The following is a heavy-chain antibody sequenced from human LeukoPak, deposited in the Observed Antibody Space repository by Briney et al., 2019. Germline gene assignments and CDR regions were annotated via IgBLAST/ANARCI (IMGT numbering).Heavy chain of an antibody. CDR2: ISPSGGST. CDR1: GYTFTGYW. Sequence: ASVKLSCKAFGYTFTGYWMHWVRQAPGQGPEWMGVISPSGGSTIHAQKFKGRVTLTRDMSTSTDYLELSSLRSEDTAVYYCARDDSSGYCAFDIWGQGTMVTVSS. D-gene: IGHD3-22*01. J-gene: IGHJ3*02. CDR3: ARDDSSGYCAFDI. V-gene: IGHV1-46*01.